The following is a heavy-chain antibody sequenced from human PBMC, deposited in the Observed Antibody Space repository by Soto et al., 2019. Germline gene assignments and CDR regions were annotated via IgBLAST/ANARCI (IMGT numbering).Heavy chain of an antibody. Sequence: PXESLKMSFKGPGYSFTSYWIGWVRQIPGKVLDWMGIIYPGDSDTRYSPSFQGQVTISADKSISTAYLQWSSLKASDTAMYYCARLSGCSSTSCYTHMDVWGQGTTVTVSS. CDR1: GYSFTSYW. J-gene: IGHJ6*02. CDR3: ARLSGCSSTSCYTHMDV. CDR2: IYPGDSDT. V-gene: IGHV5-51*01. D-gene: IGHD2-2*02.